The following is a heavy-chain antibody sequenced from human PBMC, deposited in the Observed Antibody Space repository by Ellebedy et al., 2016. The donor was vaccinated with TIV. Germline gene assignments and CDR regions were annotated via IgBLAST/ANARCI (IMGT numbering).Heavy chain of an antibody. J-gene: IGHJ3*01. Sequence: GGSLRLSCAASGFTFSSFAMSWVRQAPGKGLEWVSVISGGGGSTEYADSVKGRFTISRDNSKNTLNLQMNTLRAEDTALYYCAKSHDTSGYHYIGAFDVWGQGTTVIVSS. CDR1: GFTFSSFA. CDR3: AKSHDTSGYHYIGAFDV. D-gene: IGHD3-22*01. V-gene: IGHV3-23*01. CDR2: ISGGGGST.